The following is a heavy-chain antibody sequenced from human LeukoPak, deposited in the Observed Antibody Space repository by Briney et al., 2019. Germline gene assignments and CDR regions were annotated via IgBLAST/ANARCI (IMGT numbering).Heavy chain of an antibody. D-gene: IGHD2-21*02. Sequence: PSETLSLTCTVSGGSISSSSYYWGWIRQPPGKGLEWIGSIYYSGSTYNNPSLKSRVTISVDTSKNQFSLKLSSVTAADTAVYYCARRKGVVTALYYFDYWGQGTLVTVSS. CDR3: ARRKGVVTALYYFDY. V-gene: IGHV4-39*01. CDR2: IYYSGST. CDR1: GGSISSSSYY. J-gene: IGHJ4*02.